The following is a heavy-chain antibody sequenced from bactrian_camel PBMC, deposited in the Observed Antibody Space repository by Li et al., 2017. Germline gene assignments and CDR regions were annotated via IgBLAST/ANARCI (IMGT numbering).Heavy chain of an antibody. CDR1: GFTFSTYY. Sequence: HVQLVESGGGLVQPGGSLRLSCAASGFTFSTYYMSWVRQAPGKGLEWVSSIYTGGGSTYYADSVKGRFTISQDNAKNTLYLQMNSLKTEDTAVYYCAADCPRGLRNYWGQGTQVTVS. J-gene: IGHJ4*01. CDR2: IYTGGGST. CDR3: AADCPRGLRNY. V-gene: IGHV3-2*01. D-gene: IGHD5*01.